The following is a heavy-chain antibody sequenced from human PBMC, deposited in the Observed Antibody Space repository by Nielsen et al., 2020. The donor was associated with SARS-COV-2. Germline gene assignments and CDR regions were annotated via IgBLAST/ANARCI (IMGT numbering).Heavy chain of an antibody. Sequence: GGSLRLSCAASSFTFSRYAMHWVRQAPGKGLEWVAVMSYDARNKYYADSVKGRFTISRDNSKNTLYLQMNSLRAEDTAVYYCAREGQWFGELDLDYWGQGTLVTVSS. V-gene: IGHV3-30*04. J-gene: IGHJ4*02. CDR3: AREGQWFGELDLDY. CDR1: SFTFSRYA. D-gene: IGHD3-10*01. CDR2: MSYDARNK.